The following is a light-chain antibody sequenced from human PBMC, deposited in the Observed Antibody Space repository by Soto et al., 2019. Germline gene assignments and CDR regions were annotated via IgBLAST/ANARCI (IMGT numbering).Light chain of an antibody. CDR2: DAS. CDR3: QQYGSSPLT. CDR1: QSVGYH. Sequence: EIGLTQSPATLSLSPGERATLSCRASQSVGYHLAWYQQKPGQAPRLLIYDASNRATGIPARFSGSGSGTDLTLAISSLEPEDFAVYYCQQYGSSPLTFGGGTKVEIK. V-gene: IGKV3-11*01. J-gene: IGKJ4*01.